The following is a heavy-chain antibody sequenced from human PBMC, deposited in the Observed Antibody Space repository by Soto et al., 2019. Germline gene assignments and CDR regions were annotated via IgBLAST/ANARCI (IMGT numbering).Heavy chain of an antibody. V-gene: IGHV3-64D*06. D-gene: IGHD6-6*01. CDR3: ALIAARPNSVNFDP. Sequence: SLRLSCSASGFTFSSYAMHWVRQAPGKGLEYVSAISSNGGSTYYADSVKGRFTISRDNSKNTLYLQMSSLRAEDTSVYYCALIAARPNSVNFDPWGQGTLVTVSS. CDR1: GFTFSSYA. J-gene: IGHJ5*02. CDR2: ISSNGGST.